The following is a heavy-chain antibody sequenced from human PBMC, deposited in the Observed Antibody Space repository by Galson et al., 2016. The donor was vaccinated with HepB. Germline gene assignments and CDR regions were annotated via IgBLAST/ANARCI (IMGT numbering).Heavy chain of an antibody. CDR1: GLTFSRSN. Sequence: SLRLSCAASGLTFSRSNMNWVRQAPGKGLEWVSSISGTSTYIYYADSGKGRFTISRDNAKSSVDLHMNSLRAEDTALYYCARSRGFNITSKFYYFMDVWGTGTTVTVSS. CDR3: ARSRGFNITSKFYYFMDV. CDR2: ISGTSTYI. J-gene: IGHJ6*03. V-gene: IGHV3-21*01.